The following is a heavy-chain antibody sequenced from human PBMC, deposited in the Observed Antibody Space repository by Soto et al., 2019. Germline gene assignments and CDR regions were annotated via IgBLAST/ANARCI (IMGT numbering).Heavy chain of an antibody. CDR3: ARGTTLAIFDYGMDV. CDR1: GFTFSSYA. Sequence: QVQLEGSGGGVVQPGRSLRLSCVGTGFTFSSYAMHWVRQAPGKGLEWVAVISNDGTNKYYADSVEGRITISRDNSKNTLYLQMHSLRSEDTAVYYCARGTTLAIFDYGMDVWGQGATVTVSS. D-gene: IGHD3-3*01. CDR2: ISNDGTNK. V-gene: IGHV3-30-3*01. J-gene: IGHJ6*02.